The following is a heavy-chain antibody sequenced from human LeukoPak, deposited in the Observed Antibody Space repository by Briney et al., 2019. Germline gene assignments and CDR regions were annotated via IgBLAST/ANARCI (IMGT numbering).Heavy chain of an antibody. J-gene: IGHJ6*03. CDR2: ISGSGGST. V-gene: IGHV3-23*01. CDR1: GFTFDDYG. Sequence: GGSLRLSCAASGFTFDDYGMSWVRQAPGKGLEWVSGISGSGGSTYYADSVKGRFTISRDNSKNTLYLQMNSLRAEDTAVYYCAKGELELPLDYYYMDVWGKGTTVTVSS. CDR3: AKGELELPLDYYYMDV. D-gene: IGHD1-7*01.